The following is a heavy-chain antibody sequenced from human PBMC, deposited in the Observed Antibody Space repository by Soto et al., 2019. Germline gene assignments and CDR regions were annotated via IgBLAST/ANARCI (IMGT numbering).Heavy chain of an antibody. CDR2: VNHSGST. CDR3: AIGVVCLGGLS. V-gene: IGHV4-34*01. D-gene: IGHD3-16*01. CDR1: GWSFSGYY. J-gene: IGHJ4*02. Sequence: PADTLSLTCAVYGWSFSGYYWSWIRQPPGKGLEWIGEVNHSGSTNYNPSLKSRVTISVDTSKNQFSLKLSSVTAADTAVYYCAIGVVCLGGLSRGQGTLATDSS.